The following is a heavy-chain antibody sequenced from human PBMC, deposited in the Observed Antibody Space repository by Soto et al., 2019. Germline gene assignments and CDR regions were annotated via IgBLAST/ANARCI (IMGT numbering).Heavy chain of an antibody. J-gene: IGHJ4*02. D-gene: IGHD5-18*01. CDR2: ISYDGSNK. V-gene: IGHV3-30*03. CDR1: GFTFSSYG. CDR3: AGVSSYGRIFDY. Sequence: QVQLVESGGGVVQPGRSLRLSCAASGFTFSSYGMHWVRQAPGKGLEWVAVISYDGSNKYYADSVKGRFTISRDNSKNTLYLQMNSLRAEDTAVYYCAGVSSYGRIFDYWGQGTLVTVSS.